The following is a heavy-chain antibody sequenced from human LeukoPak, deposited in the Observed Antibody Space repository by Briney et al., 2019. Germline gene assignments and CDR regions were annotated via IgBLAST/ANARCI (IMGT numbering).Heavy chain of an antibody. J-gene: IGHJ4*02. CDR3: ARLQFLSGGYYAFDS. Sequence: GSLRLSCVGSGFTFTTYWMSWIRQSPGKGLEWIAEINHSGSTNYNPSLKSRVTISADTSKNQFSLRLSSVTAADTAVYYCARLQFLSGGYYAFDSWGQGSQVSVSS. CDR1: GFTFTTYW. V-gene: IGHV4-34*01. D-gene: IGHD3-3*01. CDR2: INHSGST.